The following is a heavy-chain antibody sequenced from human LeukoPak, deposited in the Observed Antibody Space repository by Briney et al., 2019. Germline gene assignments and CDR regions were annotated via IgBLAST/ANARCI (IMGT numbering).Heavy chain of an antibody. CDR3: ARVKGETAGTISNYYYYRDV. V-gene: IGHV1-69*06. Sequence: GASVKVSCKASGGSFGNYGIAWVRQAPGQGLEWVGGVIPIFSTSNYAPKFQARVAITADRSTSTAYMELRSLTSEDTAAYYCARVKGETAGTISNYYYYRDVWDKGTTVTVSS. CDR1: GGSFGNYG. D-gene: IGHD3-3*01. J-gene: IGHJ6*03. CDR2: VIPIFSTS.